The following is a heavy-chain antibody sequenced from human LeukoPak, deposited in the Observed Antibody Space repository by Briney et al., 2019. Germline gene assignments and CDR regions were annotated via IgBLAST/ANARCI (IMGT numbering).Heavy chain of an antibody. Sequence: SVKVSCKASGGTFSSYAISWVRQAPGQGLEWMGGIIPIFGTANYTQKFQGRVTITADESASTAYMELSSLRSEDTAVYYCASLFSGGAGYSSGPTDYWGQGTLVTVSS. D-gene: IGHD6-19*01. CDR2: IIPIFGTA. V-gene: IGHV1-69*13. CDR3: ASLFSGGAGYSSGPTDY. CDR1: GGTFSSYA. J-gene: IGHJ4*02.